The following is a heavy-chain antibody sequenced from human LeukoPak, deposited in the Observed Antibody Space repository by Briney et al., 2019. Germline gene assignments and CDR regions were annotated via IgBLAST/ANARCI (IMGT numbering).Heavy chain of an antibody. CDR3: ARNGRDDILTVYPSPPLFYYYMDV. CDR1: GFTFSSYE. J-gene: IGHJ6*03. Sequence: GGSLRLSCAASGFTFSSYEMNWVRQAPGKGLEWVSYISSSGSTIYYADSVKGRFTISRDNAKNSLYLQMNSLRAEDTAVYYCARNGRDDILTVYPSPPLFYYYMDVWGKGTTVTVSS. CDR2: ISSSGSTI. D-gene: IGHD3-9*01. V-gene: IGHV3-48*03.